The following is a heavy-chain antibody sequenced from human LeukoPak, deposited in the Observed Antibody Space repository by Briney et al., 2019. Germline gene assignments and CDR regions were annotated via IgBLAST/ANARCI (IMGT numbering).Heavy chain of an antibody. CDR1: GYSFTSYW. V-gene: IGHV5-51*01. CDR3: ARPQVSDYGDYGLDY. Sequence: GESLKISCKGSGYSFTSYWIGWVRQMPGKGLAWMGIIYPGDSDTRYSPSFQGQVTISADKSISTAYLQWSSLKASDTAMYYCARPQVSDYGDYGLDYWGQGTLVTVSS. D-gene: IGHD4-17*01. CDR2: IYPGDSDT. J-gene: IGHJ4*02.